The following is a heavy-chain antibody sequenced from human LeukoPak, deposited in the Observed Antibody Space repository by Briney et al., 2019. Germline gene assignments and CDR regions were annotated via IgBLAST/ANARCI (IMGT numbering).Heavy chain of an antibody. Sequence: GEPLKISCQGSGYSFTSYWIGWVRQMPGKGLEWMGIIYPGDSDTRYRPSFQGQVTISADKSISTAYLQWSSLKASDTAMYYCARLTGSGRGYYGMDVWGKGTTVTVSS. D-gene: IGHD3-10*01. V-gene: IGHV5-51*01. CDR2: IYPGDSDT. CDR3: ARLTGSGRGYYGMDV. CDR1: GYSFTSYW. J-gene: IGHJ6*04.